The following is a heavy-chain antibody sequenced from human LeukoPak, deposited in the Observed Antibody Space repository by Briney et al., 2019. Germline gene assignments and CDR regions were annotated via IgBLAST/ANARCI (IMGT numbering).Heavy chain of an antibody. V-gene: IGHV3-30-3*01. Sequence: PGRSLRLSCAASGFTFSGYAMHWVRQAPGKGLEWVAVISYDGSNEYYADSVKGRFTSSRDNAKNTLYLQMNSLRAEDTAVYYCARDGGDDAFDIWGQGTMVTVSS. CDR2: ISYDGSNE. CDR1: GFTFSGYA. J-gene: IGHJ3*02. D-gene: IGHD3-10*01. CDR3: ARDGGDDAFDI.